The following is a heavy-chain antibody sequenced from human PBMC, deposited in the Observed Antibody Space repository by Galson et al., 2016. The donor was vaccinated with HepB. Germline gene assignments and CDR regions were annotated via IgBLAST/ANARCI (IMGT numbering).Heavy chain of an antibody. Sequence: SVKLSCKASGYIFTSYGISWVRQAPGQGLEWMGWISSYNGNTNYAQKLQGRVTMTTDTSTSTAYMELRSLRSDDTAVYYCAKLVATRNYGYYYYGMDGWGQGTTVTV. CDR3: AKLVATRNYGYYYYGMDG. J-gene: IGHJ6*02. CDR2: ISSYNGNT. D-gene: IGHD1-7*01. CDR1: GYIFTSYG. V-gene: IGHV1-18*04.